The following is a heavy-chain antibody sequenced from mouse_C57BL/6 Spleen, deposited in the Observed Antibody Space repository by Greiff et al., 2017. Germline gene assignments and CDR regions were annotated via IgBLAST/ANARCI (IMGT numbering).Heavy chain of an antibody. V-gene: IGHV5-6*01. Sequence: EVQRVESGGDLVKPGGSLKLSCAASGFTFSSYGMSWVRQTPDKRLEWVATISSGGSYTYYPDSVKGRFTISRDNAKNTLYLQMSSLKSEDTAMYYCARRPDDGYYPYAMDYWGQGTSVTVSS. CDR3: ARRPDDGYYPYAMDY. CDR2: ISSGGSYT. D-gene: IGHD2-3*01. J-gene: IGHJ4*01. CDR1: GFTFSSYG.